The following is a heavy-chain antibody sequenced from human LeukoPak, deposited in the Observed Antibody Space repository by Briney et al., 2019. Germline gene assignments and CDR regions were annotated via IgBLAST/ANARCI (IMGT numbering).Heavy chain of an antibody. D-gene: IGHD3-22*01. CDR1: GYSISSGYY. J-gene: IGHJ5*02. CDR2: IYHSGST. V-gene: IGHV4-38-2*02. Sequence: SETLSLTCTVSGYSISSGYYWDWIRQPPGKGLEWIGSIYHSGSTNYNPSLKSRVTISVDTSKNQFSLKLSSVTAADTAVYYCARANVYYDSSGYFNWFDPWGQGTLVTVSS. CDR3: ARANVYYDSSGYFNWFDP.